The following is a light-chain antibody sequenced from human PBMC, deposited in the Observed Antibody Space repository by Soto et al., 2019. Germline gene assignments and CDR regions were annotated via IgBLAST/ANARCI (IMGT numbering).Light chain of an antibody. V-gene: IGKV3-20*01. CDR1: QSVSSSY. CDR2: GAS. J-gene: IGKJ2*01. CDR3: QQYGSSPRT. Sequence: EIVLTQSPGTLSLSPGERATLPCRASQSVSSSYLAWYQQKPGQAPRLLIYGASSRATGIPDRFSGSGSGTDFTLTISRLEPEDFAVYYCQQYGSSPRTFGQGPKLEIK.